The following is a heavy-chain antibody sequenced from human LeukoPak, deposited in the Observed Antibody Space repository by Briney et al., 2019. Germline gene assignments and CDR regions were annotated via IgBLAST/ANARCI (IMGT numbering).Heavy chain of an antibody. CDR3: ARHNSGGYPYYFDY. D-gene: IGHD3-22*01. CDR2: IYYSGST. J-gene: IGHJ4*02. CDR1: GGSISSSSYH. V-gene: IGHV4-39*01. Sequence: SDTLSLTCTVSGGSISSSSYHWGWIRQPPGKGLEWIGSIYYSGSTYNNPSVKSRVSISVDTSKNQVSVNLTSVTAGDTAVYYCARHNSGGYPYYFDYWGQGTLVTVSS.